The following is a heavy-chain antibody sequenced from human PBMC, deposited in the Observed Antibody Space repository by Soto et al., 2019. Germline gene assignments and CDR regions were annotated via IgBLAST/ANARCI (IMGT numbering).Heavy chain of an antibody. D-gene: IGHD2-15*01. CDR2: IYYSGST. CDR1: GGSMSTYD. V-gene: IGHV4-59*08. CDR3: AKMVAGRTFYFDY. J-gene: IGHJ4*02. Sequence: SETLSLTCTVSGGSMSTYDWSWIRQPPGKGLEWIGYIYYSGSTNYNPSLKSRVTISVDTSKNQFSLKLSSVTAADTAVYYCAKMVAGRTFYFDYWGQGTPVTVSS.